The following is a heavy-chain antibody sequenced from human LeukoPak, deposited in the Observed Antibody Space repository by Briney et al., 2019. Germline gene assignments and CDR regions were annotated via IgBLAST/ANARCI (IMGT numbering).Heavy chain of an antibody. Sequence: SVKVSCKASGGTFSSYAISWVRQAPGQGLEWMGRIIPILGIANYAQKFQGRVTITADKSTSTAYMELSSLRSEDTAVYYCARGPWIQLYYFDYWGQGTLVTVSS. CDR3: ARGPWIQLYYFDY. V-gene: IGHV1-69*04. J-gene: IGHJ4*02. D-gene: IGHD5-18*01. CDR1: GGTFSSYA. CDR2: IIPILGIA.